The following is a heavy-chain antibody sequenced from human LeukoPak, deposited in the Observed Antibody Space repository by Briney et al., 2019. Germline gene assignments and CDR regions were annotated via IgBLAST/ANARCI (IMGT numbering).Heavy chain of an antibody. CDR1: GFTFSSYW. CDR3: ATETPYCSSTSCYEAFDI. Sequence: PGGSLRLSCAASGFTFSSYWMSWVRQAPGKGLEWVANIKQDGSEKYYVDSVKGRFTISRDNAKNSLYLQMNSLRAKDTAVYYCATETPYCSSTSCYEAFDIWGQGTMVTVSS. J-gene: IGHJ3*02. D-gene: IGHD2-2*01. V-gene: IGHV3-7*01. CDR2: IKQDGSEK.